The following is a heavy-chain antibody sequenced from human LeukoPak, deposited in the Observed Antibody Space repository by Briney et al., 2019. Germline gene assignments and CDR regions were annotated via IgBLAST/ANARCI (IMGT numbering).Heavy chain of an antibody. CDR2: IYHSGST. J-gene: IGHJ6*03. Sequence: SETLSLTCTVSGGSISTYYWGWIRQPPGKGLEWIGSIYHSGSTYYNPSLKSRVTISVDTSKNQFSLKLGSLTAADTAVYYCARDRKYYYHMDVWGKGTTVTVSS. CDR1: GGSISTYY. V-gene: IGHV4-39*07. D-gene: IGHD1-14*01. CDR3: ARDRKYYYHMDV.